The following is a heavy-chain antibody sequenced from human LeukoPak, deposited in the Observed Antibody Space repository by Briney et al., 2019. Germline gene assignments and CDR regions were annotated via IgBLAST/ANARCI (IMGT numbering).Heavy chain of an antibody. CDR3: SRERGRPSGTFSWGPKTFYYGLDL. J-gene: IGHJ6*02. CDR1: GGSLCCYF. Sequence: ASETLSLTSTVPGGSLCCYFWSWVPPAAGQGLEWVGRIYTTGSTNYKPYHKRRVTLAMDTSKNQCSLTLSSVTAADTAVYFCSRERGRPSGTFSWGPKTFYYGLDLWGQGTTVTVSS. V-gene: IGHV4-4*07. D-gene: IGHD3-16*01. CDR2: IYTTGST.